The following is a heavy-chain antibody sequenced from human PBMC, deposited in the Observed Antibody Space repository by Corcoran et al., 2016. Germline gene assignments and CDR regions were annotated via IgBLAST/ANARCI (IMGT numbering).Heavy chain of an antibody. CDR1: GYTFTSYG. Sequence: QVQLVQSGAEVKKPGASVKVSCKASGYTFTSYGISWVRQAPGQGLEWMGWISAYNGNTNYAQKLQGRVTLTRDPSTTTVYMELSSLRTEDTAVYYCARHNGMDVWGQGTTVTVSS. CDR2: ISAYNGNT. V-gene: IGHV1-18*01. J-gene: IGHJ6*02. CDR3: ARHNGMDV.